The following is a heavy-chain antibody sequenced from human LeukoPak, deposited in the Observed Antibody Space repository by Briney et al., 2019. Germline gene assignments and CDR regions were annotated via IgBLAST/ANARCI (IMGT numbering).Heavy chain of an antibody. D-gene: IGHD3-9*01. J-gene: IGHJ4*02. CDR3: AKDNDILTGPYFDY. CDR1: GFTFSSYA. V-gene: IGHV3-23*01. Sequence: GGSLRLSCAASGFTFSSYAMSWVRRAPGKGLEWVSAISGSGGSTYYADSVKGRFTISRDNSKNTLYLQMNSLRAEDTAVYYCAKDNDILTGPYFDYWGQGTLVTVSS. CDR2: ISGSGGST.